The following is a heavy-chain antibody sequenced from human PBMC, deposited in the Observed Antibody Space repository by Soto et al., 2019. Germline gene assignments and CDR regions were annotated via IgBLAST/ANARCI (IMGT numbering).Heavy chain of an antibody. Sequence: QLQLQESGPGLVKPSETLSLTCTVSGGSISSSSYYWGWIRQPPGKGLEWIGSIYYSGSTYYNPSLKSRVTISVDTSKNQFSLKLSSVTAADTAVYYCARHSKCSSTSCYFYYYYYMDVWGKGTTVTVSS. CDR2: IYYSGST. CDR3: ARHSKCSSTSCYFYYYYYMDV. V-gene: IGHV4-39*01. CDR1: GGSISSSSYY. J-gene: IGHJ6*03. D-gene: IGHD2-2*01.